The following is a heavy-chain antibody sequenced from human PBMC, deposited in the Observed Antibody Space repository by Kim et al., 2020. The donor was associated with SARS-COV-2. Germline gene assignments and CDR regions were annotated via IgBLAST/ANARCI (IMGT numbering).Heavy chain of an antibody. V-gene: IGHV3-21*01. D-gene: IGHD2-2*01. J-gene: IGHJ6*02. CDR3: ARERTRDGMDV. Sequence: YYANSVKGRFTIPRDNAKNSLYLHMNSLRAEDTAVYYCARERTRDGMDVWGQGTTVTVSS.